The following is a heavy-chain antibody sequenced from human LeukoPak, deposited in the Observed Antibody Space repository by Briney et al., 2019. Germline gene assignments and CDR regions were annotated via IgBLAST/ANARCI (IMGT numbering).Heavy chain of an antibody. CDR1: GGSISSSSYY. CDR3: SRASSASDDPKKYFQH. D-gene: IGHD3-22*01. V-gene: IGHV4-39*07. Sequence: SETLSLTCTVSGGSISSSSYYWGWIRQPPGKGLEWIGSIYYSGSTYYNPSLKSRVTISVDTSKNQFSLKLSSVTAADTAVYYCSRASSASDDPKKYFQHWGQGTLVTVSS. CDR2: IYYSGST. J-gene: IGHJ1*01.